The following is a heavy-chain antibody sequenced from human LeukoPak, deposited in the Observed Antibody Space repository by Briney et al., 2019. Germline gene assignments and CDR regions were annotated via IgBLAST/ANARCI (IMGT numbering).Heavy chain of an antibody. CDR2: FSGSGDTT. Sequence: GGSLRISCAASGFTFSSSAMSWVRQAPGRGLEWATGFSGSGDTTFYADSVKGRFTISRDNSKNTLYLQMNSLRAEDTAVYYCAKHYPEVWGQGTTVTVSS. J-gene: IGHJ6*02. V-gene: IGHV3-23*01. CDR3: AKHYPEV. CDR1: GFTFSSSA. D-gene: IGHD1-26*01.